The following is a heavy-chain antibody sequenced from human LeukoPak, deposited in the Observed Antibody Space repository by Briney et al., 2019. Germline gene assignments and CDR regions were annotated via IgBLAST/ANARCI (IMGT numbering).Heavy chain of an antibody. CDR2: ISSSSSYI. CDR1: GFTFSTYS. Sequence: KTGGSLRLSCAASGFTFSTYSINWVRQAPGKGLEWVSSISSSSSYISYADSLKGRFTISRDNAKNSLYLQMNSLRAEDTAVYYCARPRKWIDYWGQGTLVTVSS. J-gene: IGHJ4*02. V-gene: IGHV3-21*01. CDR3: ARPRKWIDY. D-gene: IGHD2-8*01.